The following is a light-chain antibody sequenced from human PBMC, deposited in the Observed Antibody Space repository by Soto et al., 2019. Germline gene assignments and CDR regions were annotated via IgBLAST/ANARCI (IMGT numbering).Light chain of an antibody. J-gene: IGKJ2*01. CDR1: QSISSY. CDR3: QQSYSTWYT. V-gene: IGKV1-39*01. Sequence: DIQMTQSPSSLSASVGDRVTITCRASQSISSYLNWYQQKPGKAPKLLIYATSSLQSGVPSRFSGSGAGTDFTLTISSLQPEDCATYYCQQSYSTWYTFGQGTKVDIK. CDR2: ATS.